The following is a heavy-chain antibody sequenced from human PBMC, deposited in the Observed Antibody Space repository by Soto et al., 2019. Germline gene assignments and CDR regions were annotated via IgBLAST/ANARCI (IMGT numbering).Heavy chain of an antibody. Sequence: SETLSLTCVVSGGSFSTCYYNWIRQSPGKGLEWIGEINHSGSNNYSPSLKSRVTMSLDTSKNQFSLKLTSVTAADTAVYYCARGGSNDWQVAFDIWGQGTMVTVSS. V-gene: IGHV4-34*01. D-gene: IGHD3-9*01. J-gene: IGHJ3*02. CDR1: GGSFSTCY. CDR3: ARGGSNDWQVAFDI. CDR2: INHSGSN.